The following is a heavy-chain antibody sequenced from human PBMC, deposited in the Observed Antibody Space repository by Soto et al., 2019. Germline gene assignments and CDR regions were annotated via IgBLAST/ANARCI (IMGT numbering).Heavy chain of an antibody. J-gene: IGHJ4*02. V-gene: IGHV1-46*01. D-gene: IGHD2-21*02. CDR1: GYTFTSYY. Sequence: QVQLVQSGAEVKKPGASVKVSCKASGYTFTSYYMHWVRQAPGQGLEWMGIINPSGGSTSYALKFLGRVIITSDTSTSTFDMELSRLRSEDTAVYYCVRDYTPEGENIVVVTATPCFGYLGQGTLVTVSS. CDR3: VRDYTPEGENIVVVTATPCFGY. CDR2: INPSGGST.